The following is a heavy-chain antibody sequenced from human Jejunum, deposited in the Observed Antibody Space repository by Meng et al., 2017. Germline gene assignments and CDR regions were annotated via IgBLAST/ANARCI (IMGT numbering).Heavy chain of an antibody. D-gene: IGHD5-18*01. Sequence: QISLDDPGPPPLKPPQPLPLTCTFPGLSLPPSGVGVGWIRQPPGQALEWLALIYWDDDERYSPSLKSRLTITKDTSKNQVVLTVTNMDPVDTATYYCAHTVYSYGNHFDYWGQGTLVTVSS. J-gene: IGHJ4*02. CDR2: IYWDDDE. CDR3: AHTVYSYGNHFDY. CDR1: GLSLPPSGVG. V-gene: IGHV2-5*02.